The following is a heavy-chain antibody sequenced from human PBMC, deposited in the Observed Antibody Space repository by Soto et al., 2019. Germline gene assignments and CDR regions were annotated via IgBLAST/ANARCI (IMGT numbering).Heavy chain of an antibody. CDR1: GYTFSDFD. V-gene: IGHV1-8*01. CDR3: ARGNPFNYAGFDV. D-gene: IGHD3-16*01. Sequence: QAHLEQSGAEVKRPGASVKVSCKASGYTFSDFDINWLRQASGQGPEWMGWMNAKSGDTFFAQRFQGKFNMTWDTSLSTVYMEVGSLTSDDTAIYFCARGNPFNYAGFDVWGQGTTVAVSS. CDR2: MNAKSGDT. J-gene: IGHJ6*02.